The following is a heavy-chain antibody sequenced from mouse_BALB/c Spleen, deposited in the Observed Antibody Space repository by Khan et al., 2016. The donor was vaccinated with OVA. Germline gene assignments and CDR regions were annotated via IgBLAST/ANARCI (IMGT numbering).Heavy chain of an antibody. CDR3: ARGNYYVYAMDY. D-gene: IGHD1-1*01. CDR2: ISYSGST. V-gene: IGHV3-2*02. J-gene: IGHJ4*01. Sequence: EVKLEESGPGLVKPSQSLSLTCTVTGYSITSNYAWNWIRQFPGNKLEWMGYISYSGSTNYNPSLKSRISITRDTSKNQFFLQLNSVTTADTATDDCARGNYYVYAMDYWGQGTSITVSS. CDR1: GYSITSNYA.